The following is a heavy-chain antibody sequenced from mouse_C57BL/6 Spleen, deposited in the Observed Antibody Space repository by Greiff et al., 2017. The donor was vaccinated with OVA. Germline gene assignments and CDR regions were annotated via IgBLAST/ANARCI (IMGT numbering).Heavy chain of an antibody. D-gene: IGHD2-4*01. CDR3: ARSLYDYDEFAY. J-gene: IGHJ3*01. Sequence: EVKLQESGAELVKPGASVKLSCTASGFNIKDYYMHWVKQRTEQGLEWIGRIDPEDGETKYAPKFQGKATITADTSSNTAYLQLSSLTSEDTAVYYCARSLYDYDEFAYWGQGTLVTVSA. CDR1: GFNIKDYY. CDR2: IDPEDGET. V-gene: IGHV14-2*01.